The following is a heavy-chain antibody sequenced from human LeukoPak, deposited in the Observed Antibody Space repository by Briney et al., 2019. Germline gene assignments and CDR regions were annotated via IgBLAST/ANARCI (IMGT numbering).Heavy chain of an antibody. D-gene: IGHD3-22*01. Sequence: SETLSLTCTVSGGSIRSYYWSWIRQPPGKGLEWIGYIYYGGTTNYNPSLKSRVRISVDTSKNQFSLKLSSVTAADTAVYYCARCPADYYDSSGYYPNYFDYWGQGTLVTVPS. J-gene: IGHJ4*02. CDR1: GGSIRSYY. V-gene: IGHV4-59*01. CDR2: IYYGGTT. CDR3: ARCPADYYDSSGYYPNYFDY.